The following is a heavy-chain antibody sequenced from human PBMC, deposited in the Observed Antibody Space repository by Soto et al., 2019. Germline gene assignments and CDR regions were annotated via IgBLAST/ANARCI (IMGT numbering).Heavy chain of an antibody. CDR2: IYRSGTT. J-gene: IGHJ4*02. CDR3: ARTHSGSYYSVFNY. V-gene: IGHV4-38-2*01. D-gene: IGHD1-26*01. CDR1: NFSISSGYY. Sequence: PSETLSLTCVVSNFSISSGYYWGWIRQSPGKGLECIASIYRSGTTSYNPSLKSRVTISVDRSKNQFSLMLTAVTAADTAVYYCARTHSGSYYSVFNYWGRGSLVTVSS.